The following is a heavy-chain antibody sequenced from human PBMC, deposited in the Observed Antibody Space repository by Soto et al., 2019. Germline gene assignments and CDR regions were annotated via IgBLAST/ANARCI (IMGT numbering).Heavy chain of an antibody. D-gene: IGHD3-10*01. CDR3: ARAMVRGVIDY. CDR1: GYTFTSYY. J-gene: IGHJ4*02. CDR2: INPSGGST. V-gene: IGHV1-46*01. Sequence: QVQLVQSGAEVKKPGASVKVSCKASGYTFTSYYMHWVRQAPGQGLEWMGIINPSGGSTSYAQKFQGRVTMTRDTSTSTVYMELRSLRSEDTAVYYCARAMVRGVIDYWGQGTLVTVSS.